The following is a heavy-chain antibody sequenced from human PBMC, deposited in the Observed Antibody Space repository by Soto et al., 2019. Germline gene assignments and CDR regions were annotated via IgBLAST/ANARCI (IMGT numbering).Heavy chain of an antibody. CDR2: ISGSGGST. Sequence: EVQLLESGGGLVQPGGSLRLSCAASGLTFSSYAMSWVRQAPGKGLEWVSAISGSGGSTYYADSVKGRFTISRDNSKNTLYLQMNSLRAEDTAVYYCAKDPVITMVRGVILGWFDPWGQGTLVTVSS. D-gene: IGHD3-10*01. V-gene: IGHV3-23*01. CDR3: AKDPVITMVRGVILGWFDP. CDR1: GLTFSSYA. J-gene: IGHJ5*02.